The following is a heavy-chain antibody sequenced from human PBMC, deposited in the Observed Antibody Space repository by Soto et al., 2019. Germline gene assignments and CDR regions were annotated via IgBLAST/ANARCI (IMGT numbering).Heavy chain of an antibody. CDR1: GYTFSSYA. Sequence: QVQLVQSGAEEKKPGASVKVSCKASGYTFSSYAMHWVRQAPGRRLEWMGWINAGNGDTKYSQKLQGRVTITRDTSATTAYMELSSLRSEDTAVYYCARGSTGSAYSWFDSWGQGTLVTVSS. J-gene: IGHJ5*01. D-gene: IGHD2-15*01. CDR3: ARGSTGSAYSWFDS. CDR2: INAGNGDT. V-gene: IGHV1-3*05.